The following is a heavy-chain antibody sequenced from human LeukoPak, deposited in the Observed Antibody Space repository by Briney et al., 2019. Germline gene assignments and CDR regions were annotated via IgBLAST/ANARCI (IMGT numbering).Heavy chain of an antibody. D-gene: IGHD2-15*01. J-gene: IGHJ5*02. Sequence: ASVKVSCTASGYTFTGYYMHWVRQAPGQGLEWMGWINPNSGGTNYAQKFQGRVTMTRDTSISTAYMELSRLRSDDTAVYYCARGVYCSGGSCYSRGVDWFDPWGQGTLVTVSS. CDR1: GYTFTGYY. CDR2: INPNSGGT. CDR3: ARGVYCSGGSCYSRGVDWFDP. V-gene: IGHV1-2*02.